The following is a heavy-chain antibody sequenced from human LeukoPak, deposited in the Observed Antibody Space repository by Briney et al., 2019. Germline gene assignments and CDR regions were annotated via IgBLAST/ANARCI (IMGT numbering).Heavy chain of an antibody. CDR2: ISDSGGST. CDR3: AKDRCLTTTCYVDY. J-gene: IGHJ4*02. CDR1: GFTFSSCA. D-gene: IGHD2-2*01. V-gene: IGHV3-23*01. Sequence: PGGSLRLSCAASGFTFSSCAMSWVRQAPGKGLEWVSSISDSGGSTYYADSVRGRFTISRDNSKNTLSLQMSSLRADDTAVYYCAKDRCLTTTCYVDYWGQGTLVTVSS.